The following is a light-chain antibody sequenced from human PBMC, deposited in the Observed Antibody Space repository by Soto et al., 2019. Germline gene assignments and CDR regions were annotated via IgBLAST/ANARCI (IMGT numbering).Light chain of an antibody. CDR1: QSLVYSDGNTY. Sequence: DVVMTQSPLSLPVTLGQPASISCRSSQSLVYSDGNTYLNWFQQRAGQSPRRLIYKVSNRDSGVPDRFSGSWSGSDFTLKISRVEVEDVGVYYCKEGTHWPRSFGQGTKLEIK. CDR2: KVS. J-gene: IGKJ2*01. V-gene: IGKV2-30*01. CDR3: KEGTHWPRS.